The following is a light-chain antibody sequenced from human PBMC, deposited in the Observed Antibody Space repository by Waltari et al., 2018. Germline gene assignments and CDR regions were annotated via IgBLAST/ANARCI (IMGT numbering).Light chain of an antibody. CDR3: MQGTHLPYT. V-gene: IGKV2-30*02. CDR1: QSLVHSDGNTY. Sequence: DVVLTQSPLSLPVTPGQPASISCWSSQSLVHSDGNTYLFWFQHRLGQPPRRLSYKAFNRDGGVPDRFSGGGSGTDFTLKISRVEAEDVGVYYCMQGTHLPYTFGQGTKLE. J-gene: IGKJ2*01. CDR2: KAF.